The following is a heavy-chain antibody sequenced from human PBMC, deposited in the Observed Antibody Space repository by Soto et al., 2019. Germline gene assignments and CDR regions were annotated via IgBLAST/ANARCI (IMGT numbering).Heavy chain of an antibody. CDR2: ISGSGGST. CDR3: AKDQHIIVLMVYAMVPNWFDP. Sequence: GRPHRLRYAASGVNFGNHAMSCVRQAPGKGLEWVSAISGSGGSTYYADSVKGRFTISRDNSKNTLYLQMNSLRAEDTAVYYCAKDQHIIVLMVYAMVPNWFDPWGQGTLVTVSS. D-gene: IGHD2-8*01. CDR1: GVNFGNHA. V-gene: IGHV3-23*01. J-gene: IGHJ5*02.